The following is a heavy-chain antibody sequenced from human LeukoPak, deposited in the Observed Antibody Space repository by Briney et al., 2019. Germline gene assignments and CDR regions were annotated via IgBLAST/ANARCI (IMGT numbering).Heavy chain of an antibody. V-gene: IGHV3-43*02. CDR2: ISRYGGSR. J-gene: IGHJ4*02. CDR3: SKDRVAMVRGVSFSFDC. Sequence: WQSLTLTCAASGCTFGNYAMHWGRQPQGQGKDWVSLISRYGGSRTYANPVKGRLTITTDNSTNYQLLQMNSLMTADNALYYCSKDRVAMVRGVSFSFDCWGQGTRAPVSS. CDR1: GCTFGNYA. D-gene: IGHD3-10*01.